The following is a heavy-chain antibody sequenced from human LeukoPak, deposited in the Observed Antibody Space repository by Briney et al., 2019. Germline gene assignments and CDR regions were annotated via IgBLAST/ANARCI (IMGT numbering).Heavy chain of an antibody. Sequence: GGSLRLSCAVSGFTFSSYSMNWVRQAPGKGLEWLSYISSSSSTIFYDDSVKGRFTISRDNAKNSLYLQMNSLRDEDTAVYFCARDKGTYHNKYYFDYWGQGTLVTVSS. V-gene: IGHV3-48*02. CDR3: ARDKGTYHNKYYFDY. CDR1: GFTFSSYS. D-gene: IGHD1-14*01. CDR2: ISSSSSTI. J-gene: IGHJ4*02.